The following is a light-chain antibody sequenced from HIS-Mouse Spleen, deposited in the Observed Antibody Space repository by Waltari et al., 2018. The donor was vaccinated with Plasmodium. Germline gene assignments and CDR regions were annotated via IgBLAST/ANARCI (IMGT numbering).Light chain of an antibody. CDR2: STN. J-gene: IGLJ2*01. CDR1: SGSVSTSYS. V-gene: IGLV8-61*01. Sequence: QTVVTQEPSFSVSPGGTVTLTCGLSSGSVSTSYSPSWYQQTPGQAPRPLIYSTNTRSSGVPDRFSGSILGNKAALTITGAQADDESDYYCVLYMGSGTVVFGGGTKLTVL. CDR3: VLYMGSGTVV.